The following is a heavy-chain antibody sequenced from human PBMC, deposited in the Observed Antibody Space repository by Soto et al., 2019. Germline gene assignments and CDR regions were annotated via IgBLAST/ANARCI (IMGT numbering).Heavy chain of an antibody. J-gene: IGHJ6*02. CDR2: IYYSGST. CDR1: GGSISSYY. CDR3: ARVLRWYGMDV. Sequence: SETLSLTCTVSGGSISSYYWSWLRQPPGKGLEWIGYIYYSGSTNYNPSLKSRVTISVDTSKNQFSLKLSFVTAADTAVYYCARVLRWYGMDVWGQGTTVTVSS. V-gene: IGHV4-59*01.